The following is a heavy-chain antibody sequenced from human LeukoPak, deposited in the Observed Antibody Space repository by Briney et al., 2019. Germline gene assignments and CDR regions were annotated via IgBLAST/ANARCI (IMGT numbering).Heavy chain of an antibody. Sequence: GASVKVSCKASGYTITSYGISWVRQAPGQGLEWMGWISAYNGNTNYAQKLQGRVTMTTDTSTSTAYMELRSLRSDDTAVYYCARGPPWIRLWNYYYYGMDVWGQGITVTVSS. CDR2: ISAYNGNT. D-gene: IGHD5-18*01. CDR1: GYTITSYG. J-gene: IGHJ6*02. CDR3: ARGPPWIRLWNYYYYGMDV. V-gene: IGHV1-18*01.